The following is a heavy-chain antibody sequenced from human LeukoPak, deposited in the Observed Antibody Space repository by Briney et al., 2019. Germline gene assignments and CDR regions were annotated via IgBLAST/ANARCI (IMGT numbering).Heavy chain of an antibody. D-gene: IGHD3-3*01. CDR2: LYYSGNT. J-gene: IGHJ4*02. Sequence: SETLSLTCAVSGGSISSSSYYWAWLRQPPGKGLDWIGNLYYSGNTYYNPSLKSRVTMSVDTSKNQFSLNLSSVTAADTAVYYCASLRFIVWFHAIDYWGQRILVTVSS. V-gene: IGHV4-39*01. CDR1: GGSISSSSYY. CDR3: ASLRFIVWFHAIDY.